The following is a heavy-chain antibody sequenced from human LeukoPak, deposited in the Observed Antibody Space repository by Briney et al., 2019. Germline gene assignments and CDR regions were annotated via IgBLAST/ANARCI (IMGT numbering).Heavy chain of an antibody. V-gene: IGHV4-59*08. D-gene: IGHD5-18*01. CDR2: IYYSGST. Sequence: SETLSLTCTVSGGSISSYYWSWIRQPPGKGLEWIGYIYYSGSTNYNPSLKSRVTISVDTSKNQFSLKLSSVTAADTAVYYCARCGYSYGYFGSFYYFDYWGQGTLVTVSS. CDR1: GGSISSYY. CDR3: ARCGYSYGYFGSFYYFDY. J-gene: IGHJ4*02.